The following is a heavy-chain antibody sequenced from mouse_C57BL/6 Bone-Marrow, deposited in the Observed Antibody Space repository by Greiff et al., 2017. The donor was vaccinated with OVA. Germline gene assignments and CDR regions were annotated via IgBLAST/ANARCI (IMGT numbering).Heavy chain of an antibody. CDR1: GYTFTSYG. J-gene: IGHJ4*01. CDR2: IYPRSGNT. Sequence: QVQLKESGAELARPGASVKLSCKASGYTFTSYGISWVKQRTGQGLEWIGEIYPRSGNTYYNEKFKGKATLTADKSSSTAYMELRSLTSEDSAVYFCARLRAYYGSSYYAMDYWGQGTSVTVSS. V-gene: IGHV1-81*01. D-gene: IGHD1-1*01. CDR3: ARLRAYYGSSYYAMDY.